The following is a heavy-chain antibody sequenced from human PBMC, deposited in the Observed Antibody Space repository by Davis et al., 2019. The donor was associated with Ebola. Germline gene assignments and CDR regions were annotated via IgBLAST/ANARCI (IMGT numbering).Heavy chain of an antibody. D-gene: IGHD3-22*01. V-gene: IGHV3-48*01. CDR1: GFTFSSYS. J-gene: IGHJ5*02. CDR3: AREVTMIVVEPFDP. CDR2: ISSSSSTI. Sequence: PGGSLRLSCAASGFTFSSYSMNWVRQAPGKGLEWVSYISSSSSTIYYADSVKGRFTISRDNAKNSLYLQMNSLRAEDTAVYYCAREVTMIVVEPFDPWGQGTLVTVSS.